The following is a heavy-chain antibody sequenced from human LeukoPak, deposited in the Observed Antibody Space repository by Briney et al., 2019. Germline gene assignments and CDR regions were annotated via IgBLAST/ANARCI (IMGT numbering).Heavy chain of an antibody. V-gene: IGHV1-18*01. J-gene: IGHJ4*02. CDR1: GYTFTSYG. CDR3: ARVPVSGPGARFDY. CDR2: ISAYNVNT. Sequence: ASVKVSCKASGYTFTSYGISWVRQAPGQGLEWMGWISAYNVNTNDAQKLQGRVTMTTDTSTTTAYMELRSLRSDGTAVYYCARVPVSGPGARFDYWGQGTLVTVSS. D-gene: IGHD4-11*01.